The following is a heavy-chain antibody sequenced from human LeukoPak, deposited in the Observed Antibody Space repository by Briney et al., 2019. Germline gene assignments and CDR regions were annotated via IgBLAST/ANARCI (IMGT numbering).Heavy chain of an antibody. D-gene: IGHD6-19*01. V-gene: IGHV4-34*01. CDR1: GGSFSGDF. Sequence: PSETLSLTCAVYGGSFSGDFWSWIRQSPGKGLEWIGEINHGGSTTYNPSLQSRVTMSVDTSTNQISLKMTSVTAADTAIYYCATHPGYSSGWYGVYDYWGQGTLVIVSS. J-gene: IGHJ4*02. CDR2: INHGGST. CDR3: ATHPGYSSGWYGVYDY.